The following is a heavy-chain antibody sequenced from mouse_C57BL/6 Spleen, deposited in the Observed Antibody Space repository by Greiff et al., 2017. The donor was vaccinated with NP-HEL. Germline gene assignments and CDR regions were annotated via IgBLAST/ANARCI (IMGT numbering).Heavy chain of an antibody. Sequence: VQLQQPGAELVKPGASVKLSCKASGYTFTSYWMQWVKQRPGQGLEWIGEIDPSDSYTNYNQKFKGQATLTVESSSSTAYTQHSSLKSEESAVYYCARRGNLHWYYDVWGTGTTVTVSS. V-gene: IGHV1-50*01. CDR2: IDPSDSYT. J-gene: IGHJ1*03. CDR3: ARRGNLHWYYDV. CDR1: GYTFTSYW.